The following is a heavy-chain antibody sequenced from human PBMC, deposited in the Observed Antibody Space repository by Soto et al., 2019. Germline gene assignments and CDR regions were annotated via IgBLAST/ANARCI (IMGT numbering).Heavy chain of an antibody. CDR3: AGEYCISTSCYGSDF. D-gene: IGHD2-2*01. CDR1: GYTFTDYG. V-gene: IGHV1-18*01. CDR2: ISTHNGDT. J-gene: IGHJ4*02. Sequence: QVQLVQSGAEVKNPGASVKVSCKASGYTFTDYGISWVRQAPGQGLEWMGWISTHNGDTKYARNLQGRLIMTTDTSTTTAYMELTSLRSDDTAVYYCAGEYCISTSCYGSDFWGRGTLVTVSS.